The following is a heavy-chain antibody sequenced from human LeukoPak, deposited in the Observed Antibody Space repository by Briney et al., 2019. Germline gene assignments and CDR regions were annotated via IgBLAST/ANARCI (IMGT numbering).Heavy chain of an antibody. CDR3: ASSYSSGWYKAFDI. V-gene: IGHV3-53*01. CDR1: GFTVSSNY. Sequence: GGSLRLSCAASGFTVSSNYMSWVRQAPGKGLEWVSVIYSGGSTYYADSVKGRFTISRDNSKNTLYLQMNSLRAEDTAVYYCASSYSSGWYKAFDIWGQGTMATVSS. CDR2: IYSGGST. D-gene: IGHD6-19*01. J-gene: IGHJ3*02.